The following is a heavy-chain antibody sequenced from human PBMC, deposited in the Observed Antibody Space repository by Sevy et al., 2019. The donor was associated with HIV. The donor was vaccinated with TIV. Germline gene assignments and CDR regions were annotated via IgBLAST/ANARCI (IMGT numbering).Heavy chain of an antibody. J-gene: IGHJ4*02. CDR1: AVTFSAHA. CDR3: ARDAGYSIVWNPGY. CDR2: ISYDGSSE. V-gene: IGHV3-30*03. Sequence: GGSLRLSCAASAVTFSAHAMHWVRQAPGKGLEWVAVISYDGSSEYYADSLKGRFTISRDNSKNTLYLQMHGLRPDDTAGYYCARDAGYSIVWNPGYWGQGTLVTVSS. D-gene: IGHD6-19*01.